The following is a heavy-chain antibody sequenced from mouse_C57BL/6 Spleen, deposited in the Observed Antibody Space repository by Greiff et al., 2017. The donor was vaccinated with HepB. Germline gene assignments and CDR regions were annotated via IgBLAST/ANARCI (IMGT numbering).Heavy chain of an antibody. J-gene: IGHJ1*03. D-gene: IGHD1-1*01. Sequence: QVQLQQSGAELVKPGASVKISCKASGYAFSSYWMNWVKQRPGKGLEWIGQIYPGDGDTNYNGKFKGKATLTADKSSSTAYMQLSSLTSEDSAVYFCARHGSSYVDWYFDVWGTGTTVTVSS. CDR2: IYPGDGDT. CDR3: ARHGSSYVDWYFDV. CDR1: GYAFSSYW. V-gene: IGHV1-80*01.